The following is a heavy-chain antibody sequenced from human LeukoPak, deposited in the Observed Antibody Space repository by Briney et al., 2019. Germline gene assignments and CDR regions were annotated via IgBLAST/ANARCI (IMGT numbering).Heavy chain of an antibody. CDR1: VDSISSYY. Sequence: PSETLSLTCTVSVDSISSYYWSWIRQPPGKGLEWIGYIYYSGSTNYNPSLKSRVTISVDTSKKQSSLKLSSVTAADTAVYYCARHFAIAGSLSYGMDVWGQGITATVSS. CDR3: ARHFAIAGSLSYGMDV. J-gene: IGHJ6*02. D-gene: IGHD6-13*01. V-gene: IGHV4-59*01. CDR2: IYYSGST.